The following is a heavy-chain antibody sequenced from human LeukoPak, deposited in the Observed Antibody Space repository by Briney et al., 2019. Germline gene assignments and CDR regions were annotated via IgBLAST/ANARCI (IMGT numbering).Heavy chain of an antibody. CDR3: ARVHSSVDWFDP. CDR1: GYTFTSYG. Sequence: ASVKVSCKASGYTFTSYGISWVRQAPGQGLEWMGWISAYNGNTNYAQKLQGRVTMTTDISTSTAYMELRSLRSDDTAVYYCARVHSSVDWFDPWGQGTLVTVSS. J-gene: IGHJ5*02. CDR2: ISAYNGNT. D-gene: IGHD6-19*01. V-gene: IGHV1-18*01.